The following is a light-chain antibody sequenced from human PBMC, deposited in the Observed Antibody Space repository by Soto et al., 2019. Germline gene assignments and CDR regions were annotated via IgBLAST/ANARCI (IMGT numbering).Light chain of an antibody. CDR1: SSDVSGYSY. Sequence: QSVLTQPASVSGSPEQSITISCTGASSDVSGYSYVHWYQQHAGKATKLLIYEVSTRPSGVSTRFSGSKSGNTSSLTTSGLQAEDEADYYCSSYTSSSTLVFGTGTKVTVL. V-gene: IGLV2-14*01. CDR3: SSYTSSSTLV. J-gene: IGLJ1*01. CDR2: EVS.